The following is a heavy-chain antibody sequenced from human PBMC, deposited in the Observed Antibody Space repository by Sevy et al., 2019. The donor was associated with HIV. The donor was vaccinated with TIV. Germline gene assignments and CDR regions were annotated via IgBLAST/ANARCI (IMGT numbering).Heavy chain of an antibody. CDR1: GFTFSNFA. CDR2: ISGSGGST. CDR3: AKTWQLDLGVDAFDI. Sequence: GGSLRLSCAASGFTFSNFAMNWVRQAPGKGLEWVSVISGSGGSTYYADSVKGRFTISRDNSKNTLYLQMNSLKAEDTAVYYCAKTWQLDLGVDAFDIWGQGTMVTVSS. D-gene: IGHD6-6*01. V-gene: IGHV3-23*01. J-gene: IGHJ3*02.